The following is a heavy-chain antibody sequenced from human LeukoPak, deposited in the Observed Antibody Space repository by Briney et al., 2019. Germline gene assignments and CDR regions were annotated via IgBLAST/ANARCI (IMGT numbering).Heavy chain of an antibody. Sequence: PGGSLRLSCAASGFTFSSYWMSWVRQAPGKGLEWVSSISSSSSYIYYADSVKGRFTISRDNAKNSLYLQMNSLRAEDTAVYYCARDVAATGQGFDYWGQGTLVTVSS. J-gene: IGHJ4*02. CDR3: ARDVAATGQGFDY. D-gene: IGHD2-15*01. CDR1: GFTFSSYW. V-gene: IGHV3-21*01. CDR2: ISSSSSYI.